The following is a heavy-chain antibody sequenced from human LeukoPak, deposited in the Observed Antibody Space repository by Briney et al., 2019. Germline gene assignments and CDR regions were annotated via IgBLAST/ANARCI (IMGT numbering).Heavy chain of an antibody. CDR3: AKGDNDILTGYYNSFDY. V-gene: IGHV3-23*01. J-gene: IGHJ4*02. D-gene: IGHD3-9*01. CDR1: GFTFSSYS. Sequence: QPGGSLRLSCAASGFTFSSYSMNWVRQAPGKGLEWVSSISASGISTYYSDSVKGRFTISRDNSKNTLYLQMNSLRAEDTAVYYCAKGDNDILTGYYNSFDYWGQGTLVTVSS. CDR2: ISASGIST.